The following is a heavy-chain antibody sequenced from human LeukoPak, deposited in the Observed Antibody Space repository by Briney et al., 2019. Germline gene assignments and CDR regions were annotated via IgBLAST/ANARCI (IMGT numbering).Heavy chain of an antibody. CDR2: ISDSSTTI. CDR1: GFTFSNYY. Sequence: GGSLRLSCAATGFTFSNYYMYWVRQAPGKGLECVSFISDSSTTIFYADSVKGRFAVSRDISQNRLYLQLNNLTFEDTAVYYCTKVRLPSRNSLPHFDHWGQGTLVTVSS. CDR3: TKVRLPSRNSLPHFDH. J-gene: IGHJ4*02. D-gene: IGHD1-14*01. V-gene: IGHV3-48*04.